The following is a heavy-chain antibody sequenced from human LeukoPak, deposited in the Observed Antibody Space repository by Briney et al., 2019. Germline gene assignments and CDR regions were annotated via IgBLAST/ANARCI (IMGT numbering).Heavy chain of an antibody. D-gene: IGHD2-21*02. Sequence: ASVKVSCKASGYTFTNYGISWVRQAPGQGLEWMGIINPSGGSTSYAQKFQGRVTMTRDMSTSTVYMELSSLRSEDTAVYYCATYPYCGGDCHNRAMSAFDIWGQGTMVTVSS. V-gene: IGHV1-46*01. CDR2: INPSGGST. CDR3: ATYPYCGGDCHNRAMSAFDI. CDR1: GYTFTNYG. J-gene: IGHJ3*02.